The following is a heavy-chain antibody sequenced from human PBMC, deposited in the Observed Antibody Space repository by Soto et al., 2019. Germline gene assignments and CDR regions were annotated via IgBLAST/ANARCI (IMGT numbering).Heavy chain of an antibody. Sequence: QVQLQQSGPGLVKPSQTLSLTCAISGDSVSSNSVTWNWIRQSPSRGLEWLGRTYYRSKWYNDYALPLKSRVTTNPDTSKNQFSLQLTSVTPDDTAVYYCARLIGNSWFPGWGQGTLVIVSS. CDR1: GDSVSSNSVT. CDR2: TYYRSKWYN. J-gene: IGHJ4*02. D-gene: IGHD6-13*01. V-gene: IGHV6-1*01. CDR3: ARLIGNSWFPG.